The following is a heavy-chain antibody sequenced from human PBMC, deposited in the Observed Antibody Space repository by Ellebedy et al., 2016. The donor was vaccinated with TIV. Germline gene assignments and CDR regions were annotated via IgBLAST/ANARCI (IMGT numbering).Heavy chain of an antibody. J-gene: IGHJ4*02. D-gene: IGHD2-15*01. CDR1: GYTFTGYY. CDR3: ARDIHWLWYCSGGSCYTAGFDY. Sequence: ASVKVSCXASGYTFTGYYMHWVRQAPGQGLEWMGWINPNSGGTNYAQKFQGRVTMTRDTSISTAYMELSRLRSDDTAVYYCARDIHWLWYCSGGSCYTAGFDYWGQGTLVTVSS. V-gene: IGHV1-2*02. CDR2: INPNSGGT.